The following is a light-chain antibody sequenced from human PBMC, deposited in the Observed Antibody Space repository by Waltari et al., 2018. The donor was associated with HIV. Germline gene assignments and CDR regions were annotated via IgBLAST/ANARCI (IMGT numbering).Light chain of an antibody. CDR3: QHDDSYSWT. CDR1: RSISTW. J-gene: IGKJ1*01. CDR2: RAS. V-gene: IGKV1-5*03. Sequence: DIQMTQSPSTLSASVGDRVPIPCRASRSISTWLAGYQQKPGKAPKLLFYRASTLESGVPWWISGSGCGAEFTLTISRLQHDDVATYCCQHDDSYSWTFGQGTKVEI.